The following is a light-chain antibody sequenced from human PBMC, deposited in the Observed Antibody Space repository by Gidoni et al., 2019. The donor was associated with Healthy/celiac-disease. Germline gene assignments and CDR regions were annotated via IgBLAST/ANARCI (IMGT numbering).Light chain of an antibody. Sequence: SSELTQDPAVSVALGQTVRITCQGDSLRSYYARWYQQKPGQAPVLVIYGKNNRPSGSPDRFSGSSSGNTASLTITGAQAEDEADYYCNARDSSGNHLYVFGTGTKVTVL. V-gene: IGLV3-19*01. CDR2: GKN. J-gene: IGLJ1*01. CDR1: SLRSYY. CDR3: NARDSSGNHLYV.